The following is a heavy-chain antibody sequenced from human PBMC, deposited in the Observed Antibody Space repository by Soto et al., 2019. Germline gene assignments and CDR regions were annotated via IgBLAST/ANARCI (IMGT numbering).Heavy chain of an antibody. V-gene: IGHV3-23*01. J-gene: IGHJ3*01. CDR1: GFTFSRYA. D-gene: IGHD3-3*01. CDR3: AKDVARITIFGAGEAFDL. Sequence: EVQLLESGGGLVQPGGSLRLSCAASGFTFSRYAMSWVRQAPGKGLELVSGISGVGGSTYYADSVKVRFTISRDNSKETLYLPMNSLRGEDTAVYYCAKDVARITIFGAGEAFDLWGQGTMVTV. CDR2: ISGVGGST.